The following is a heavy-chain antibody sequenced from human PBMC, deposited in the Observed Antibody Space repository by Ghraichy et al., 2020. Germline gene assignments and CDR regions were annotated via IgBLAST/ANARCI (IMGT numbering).Heavy chain of an antibody. Sequence: ETLSLTCAVYGGSFSGYYWSWIRQPPGKGLEWIGEINHSGSTNYNPSLKSRVTISVDTSKNQFSLKLSSVTAADTAVYYCARGPNTIFGVVIRGYYFDYWGQGTLVTVSS. CDR2: INHSGST. CDR1: GGSFSGYY. J-gene: IGHJ4*02. V-gene: IGHV4-34*01. D-gene: IGHD3-3*01. CDR3: ARGPNTIFGVVIRGYYFDY.